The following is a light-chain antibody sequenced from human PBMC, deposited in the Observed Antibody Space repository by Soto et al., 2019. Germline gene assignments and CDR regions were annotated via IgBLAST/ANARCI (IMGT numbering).Light chain of an antibody. CDR1: QNVYNK. J-gene: IGKJ4*01. Sequence: EIVMTQSPATLSVSPGERATLSCRASQNVYNKLAWYQHKPGQAPRLLISGASTGATGVPPRFSGSGSGTDFTLTVNSLQSEDIAVYYCQQYHNWPVTFGGGTKVDIK. CDR3: QQYHNWPVT. CDR2: GAS. V-gene: IGKV3-15*01.